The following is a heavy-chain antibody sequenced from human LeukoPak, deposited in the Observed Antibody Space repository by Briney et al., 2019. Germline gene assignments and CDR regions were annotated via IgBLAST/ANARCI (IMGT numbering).Heavy chain of an antibody. Sequence: PSETQSLTCTVSGGSISSGGYYWSWIRQHPGKGLEWIGYIYYSGSTYYNPSLKSRVTISVDTSKNQFSLKLSSVTAADTAVYYCAREYAAGNWFDPWGQGTLVTVSS. CDR3: AREYAAGNWFDP. CDR2: IYYSGST. J-gene: IGHJ5*02. CDR1: GGSISSGGYY. V-gene: IGHV4-31*03.